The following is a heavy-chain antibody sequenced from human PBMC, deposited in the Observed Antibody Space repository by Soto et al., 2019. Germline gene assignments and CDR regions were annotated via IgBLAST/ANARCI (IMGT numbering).Heavy chain of an antibody. CDR3: AREGSYSAYNFAHGIQLWSFDF. V-gene: IGHV4-4*07. Sequence: SETLSLTCTVSGGSINTFYWSWVRQPAGKGLEWIGRIFSSGSTSFNPSLESRVAMSVDTSKNHFSLNLSSVTAADMAVYYCAREGSYSAYNFAHGIQLWSFDFWGRGALVTVSS. D-gene: IGHD5-12*01. J-gene: IGHJ4*02. CDR1: GGSINTFY. CDR2: IFSSGST.